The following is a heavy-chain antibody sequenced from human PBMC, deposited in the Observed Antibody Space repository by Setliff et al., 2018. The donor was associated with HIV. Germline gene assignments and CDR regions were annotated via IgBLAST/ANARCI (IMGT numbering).Heavy chain of an antibody. CDR3: ARGRITMVRGVSNWFDP. D-gene: IGHD3-10*01. V-gene: IGHV4-34*01. CDR2: INHSGST. CDR1: GGSFSGYY. J-gene: IGHJ5*02. Sequence: SETLSLPCAVYGGSFSGYYWSWIRQPPGKGLEWIGEINHSGSTNYNPSLKSRVTISVDTSKNQFPLKLSSVTAADTAVYYCARGRITMVRGVSNWFDPWGQGTLVTVSS.